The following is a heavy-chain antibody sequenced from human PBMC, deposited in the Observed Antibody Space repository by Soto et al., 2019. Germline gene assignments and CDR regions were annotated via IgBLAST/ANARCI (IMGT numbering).Heavy chain of an antibody. CDR3: AKRPSWGGVIFPYYFDS. J-gene: IGHJ4*02. V-gene: IGHV3-23*01. D-gene: IGHD3-10*01. Sequence: GGSLRLSCAATGFTFSNFAMAWVRQAPGKGLEWVSTISGSGGSTHYADPVKGRFTISRDNSKRALYLHMRSLIVEDTTIYYCAKRPSWGGVIFPYYFDSWGQGTVVTVSS. CDR1: GFTFSNFA. CDR2: ISGSGGST.